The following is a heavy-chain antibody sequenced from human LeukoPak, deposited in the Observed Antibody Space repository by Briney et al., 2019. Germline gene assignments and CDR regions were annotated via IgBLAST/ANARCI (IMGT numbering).Heavy chain of an antibody. V-gene: IGHV4-30-4*01. CDR2: IYYSGST. Sequence: SQTLSLTCTVSGGSISSGDYYWSWIRQPPGKGLEWIGYIYYSGSTYYNPSLKSRVTISVDTSKNQFSLKLSSVTAADTAVYYCARLVGAFDAFDIWGQGTMVTVSS. CDR1: GGSISSGDYY. CDR3: ARLVGAFDAFDI. J-gene: IGHJ3*02. D-gene: IGHD1-26*01.